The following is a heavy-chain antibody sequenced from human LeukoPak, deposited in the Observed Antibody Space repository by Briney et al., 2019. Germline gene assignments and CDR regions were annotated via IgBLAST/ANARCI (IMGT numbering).Heavy chain of an antibody. V-gene: IGHV3-9*01. D-gene: IGHD3-10*02. J-gene: IGHJ4*02. CDR3: AKAPTYKCSSAYFDY. Sequence: GRSLRLSCAASGFTFDDYAMHWVRQAPGKGLEWVSGISWNSGSIGYADSVKGRFTISRDSAKNSLYLQMSSLRAEDTALYYCAKAPTYKCSSAYFDYWGQGTLVTVSS. CDR1: GFTFDDYA. CDR2: ISWNSGSI.